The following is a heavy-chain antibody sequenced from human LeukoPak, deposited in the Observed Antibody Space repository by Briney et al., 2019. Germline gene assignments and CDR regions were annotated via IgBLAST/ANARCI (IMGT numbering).Heavy chain of an antibody. J-gene: IGHJ4*02. CDR2: IKQDGSEK. CDR1: GFTFSSFW. CDR3: ARDPLSSSSFDL. D-gene: IGHD6-13*01. Sequence: GGSLRLFCAASGFTFSSFWMSWVRQAPGKGLEWVANIKQDGSEKYYVDSVKGRFTISRDNAKNSLYLQMNSLRAEDTAVYYCARDPLSSSSFDLWGQGTLVTVSS. V-gene: IGHV3-7*01.